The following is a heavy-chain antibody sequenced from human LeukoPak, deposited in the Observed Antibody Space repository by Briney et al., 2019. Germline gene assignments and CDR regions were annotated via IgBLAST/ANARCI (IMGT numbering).Heavy chain of an antibody. CDR3: ARDRADLLTDRIFFYY. CDR1: GFTLSRNH. J-gene: IGHJ4*02. CDR2: INVDGST. Sequence: GGSLRLSCAASGFTLSRNHMHWVRQAPGKGLEWVSVINVDGSTYYADSVNGRFTISIDSSYHTLFLHINKMSAHTTAVYFCARDRADLLTDRIFFYYWGQGTLVTVSS. D-gene: IGHD3-9*01. V-gene: IGHV3-53*01.